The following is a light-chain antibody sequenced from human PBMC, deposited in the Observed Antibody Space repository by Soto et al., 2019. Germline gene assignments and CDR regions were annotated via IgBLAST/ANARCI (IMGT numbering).Light chain of an antibody. J-gene: IGLJ1*01. CDR2: DVN. CDR1: SSDVGGYNY. Sequence: QSVLTQPRSVSGSPGQSVTISCTGTSSDVGGYNYVSWYQQRPGKAPKLLIYDVNKRPSGVPDRFSGSKSGNTASLSIFGLQAEDDADYYCCSYADTLYVFGTGTKVTVL. CDR3: CSYADTLYV. V-gene: IGLV2-11*01.